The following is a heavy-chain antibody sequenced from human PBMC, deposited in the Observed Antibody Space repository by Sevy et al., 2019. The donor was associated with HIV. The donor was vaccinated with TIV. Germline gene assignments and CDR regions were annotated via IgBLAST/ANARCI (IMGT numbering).Heavy chain of an antibody. CDR3: ARLRWDVVDAPGATPGCYFDF. V-gene: IGHV4-59*08. D-gene: IGHD2-2*01. CDR1: GDSISDYY. Sequence: SETRSLTCSVSGDSISDYYWSWIRQPPGKGLEWIGYTSYSGTTNYSPSLESRVDISIDTSRKRFSLKLNSVTAADTAMYYCARLRWDVVDAPGATPGCYFDFWGQGTLVTVSS. CDR2: TSYSGTT. J-gene: IGHJ4*02.